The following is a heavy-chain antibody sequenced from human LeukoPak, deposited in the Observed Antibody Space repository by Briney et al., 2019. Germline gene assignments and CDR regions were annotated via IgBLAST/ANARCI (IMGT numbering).Heavy chain of an antibody. CDR1: GFTFSSYN. V-gene: IGHV3-48*01. J-gene: IGHJ4*02. D-gene: IGHD3-16*01. CDR2: ISSSSSSI. CDR3: ARDSSPYVWGPFDY. Sequence: GGSLRLSCAASGFTFSSYNMNWVRQAPGKGLEWVSYISSSSSSIYYADSVKGRFTISRDNAKNSLYLQMNSLRAEDTAVYYCARDSSPYVWGPFDYWGQGTLVTVSS.